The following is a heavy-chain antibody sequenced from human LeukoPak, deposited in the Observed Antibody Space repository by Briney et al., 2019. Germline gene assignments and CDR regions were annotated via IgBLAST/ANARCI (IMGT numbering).Heavy chain of an antibody. D-gene: IGHD5-12*01. CDR1: GFTFSSYG. Sequence: PGGSLRLSCAASGFTFSSYGMSWVRQAPGKGLEWVSAISGSGGSTYYADSVKGRFTISRDNSKNTLYLQMNSLRAEDTAVYYCAKDQGERGYSGYDIDYWGQGTLVTVSS. J-gene: IGHJ4*02. CDR2: ISGSGGST. V-gene: IGHV3-23*01. CDR3: AKDQGERGYSGYDIDY.